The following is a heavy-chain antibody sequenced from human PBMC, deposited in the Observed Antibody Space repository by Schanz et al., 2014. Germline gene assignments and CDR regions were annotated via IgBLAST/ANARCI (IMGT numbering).Heavy chain of an antibody. CDR2: IYTSGST. J-gene: IGHJ3*01. CDR3: ARGRVVPAAPEFDY. V-gene: IGHV4-4*07. D-gene: IGHD2-2*01. Sequence: QVQLQESGPGLVKPSETLSLTCTVSGGSISSYYWTWIRQPAGKGLEWIGRIYTSGSTNYNPSLKSRVTISVDTSKKQFSLNLSSVTAADTAVYYCARGRVVPAAPEFDYWGQGTMVTVSS. CDR1: GGSISSYY.